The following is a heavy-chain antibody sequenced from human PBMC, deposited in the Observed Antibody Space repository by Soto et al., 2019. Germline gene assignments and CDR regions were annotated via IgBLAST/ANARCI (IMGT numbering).Heavy chain of an antibody. D-gene: IGHD3-3*01. CDR1: GFTFSSYS. CDR3: ARNYDFWSGYYGMDL. Sequence: GGSLRLSCAASGFTFSSYSMDWVRQAPGKGLEWVSYISSSSSTIYYADSVKGRFTISRDNAKNSLYLQMNSLRDEDTAVYYCARNYDFWSGYYGMDLWGQGTTVTVSS. V-gene: IGHV3-48*02. CDR2: ISSSSSTI. J-gene: IGHJ6*02.